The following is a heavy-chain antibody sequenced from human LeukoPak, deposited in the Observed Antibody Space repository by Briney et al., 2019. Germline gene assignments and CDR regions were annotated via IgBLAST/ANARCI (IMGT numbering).Heavy chain of an antibody. CDR1: GFTFCHVW. V-gene: IGHV3-15*01. D-gene: IGHD6-19*01. J-gene: IGHJ4*02. CDR3: TTSREIALAASSF. CDR2: IKSKADGGTT. Sequence: PGGSLRLACAASGFTFCHVWTSGVRQAPGKGLEWVGRIKSKADGGTTEYAAPVKGRFTISRDDSKNTLSLQINSLKTEDTAVYYCTTSREIALAASSFWGQGTLVTVSS.